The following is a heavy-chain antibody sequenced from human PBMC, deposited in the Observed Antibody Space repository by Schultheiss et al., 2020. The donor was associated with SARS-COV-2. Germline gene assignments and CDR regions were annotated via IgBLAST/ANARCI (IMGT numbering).Heavy chain of an antibody. V-gene: IGHV4-59*12. J-gene: IGHJ4*02. CDR1: GGSISSYY. D-gene: IGHD6-13*01. CDR2: IYYSGST. CDR3: AGVGIAAAGGDY. Sequence: SETLSLTCTVSGGSISSYYWSWIRQPPGKGLEWIGYIYYSGSTNYNPSLKSRVTISVDTSKNQFSLKLSSVTAADTAVYYCAGVGIAAAGGDYWGQGTLVTVSS.